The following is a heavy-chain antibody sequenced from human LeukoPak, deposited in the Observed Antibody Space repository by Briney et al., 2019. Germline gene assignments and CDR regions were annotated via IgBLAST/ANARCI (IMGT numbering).Heavy chain of an antibody. V-gene: IGHV1-18*01. Sequence: ASLKLSCKASGYTFTSYGISWVRQAPGQGLEWMAGISAYNGNTNYAQKLQGRITMTTETSTSTAYMELRSRRSDDTAVYYCARGYGSGPGGFDYWGQGTLVTVSS. CDR2: ISAYNGNT. CDR3: ARGYGSGPGGFDY. D-gene: IGHD3-10*01. CDR1: GYTFTSYG. J-gene: IGHJ4*02.